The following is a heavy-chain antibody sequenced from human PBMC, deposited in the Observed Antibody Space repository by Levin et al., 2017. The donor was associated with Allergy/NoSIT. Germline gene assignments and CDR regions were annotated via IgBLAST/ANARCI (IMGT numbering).Heavy chain of an antibody. CDR2: ISGSCGST. D-gene: IGHD6-19*01. V-gene: IGHV3-23*01. Sequence: PGGSLRLSCAASGFTFSSYAMSWVRQAPGKGLEWVSAISGSCGSTYYADSVKGRFTISRDNSKNTLYLQMNSLRAEDTAVYYCAKDGSGWYGDNPFDYWGQGTLVTVSS. CDR3: AKDGSGWYGDNPFDY. CDR1: GFTFSSYA. J-gene: IGHJ4*02.